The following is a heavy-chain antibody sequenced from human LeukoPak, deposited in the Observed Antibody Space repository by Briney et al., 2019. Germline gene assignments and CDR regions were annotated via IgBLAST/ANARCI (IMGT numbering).Heavy chain of an antibody. V-gene: IGHV1-69*05. CDR2: IIPIFGTA. J-gene: IGHJ4*02. Sequence: ASVKVSCKASGGTFSSYAISWVRQAPGQGLEWMGRIIPIFGTANYAQKFQGGVTITTDESTSTAYMELSSLRSGDTAVYYCARGQDWAAAGTGYYFDYWGQGTLVTVSS. CDR3: ARGQDWAAAGTGYYFDY. CDR1: GGTFSSYA. D-gene: IGHD6-13*01.